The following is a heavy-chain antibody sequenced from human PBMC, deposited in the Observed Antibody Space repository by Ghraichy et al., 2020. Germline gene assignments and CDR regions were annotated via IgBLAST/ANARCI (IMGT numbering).Heavy chain of an antibody. CDR1: GYTFTTYG. D-gene: IGHD2-2*01. CDR3: ARKVVVQGRNYYYYLDV. CDR2: ISAYNGNT. J-gene: IGHJ6*03. Sequence: ASVKVSCKASGYTFTTYGISWVRQAPGQGLEWMAWISAYNGNTNYAQKFQGRVTMTTDPSTSTAYMELRSLRSDDTAVYYCARKVVVQGRNYYYYLDVWGKGTTVTVSS. V-gene: IGHV1-18*01.